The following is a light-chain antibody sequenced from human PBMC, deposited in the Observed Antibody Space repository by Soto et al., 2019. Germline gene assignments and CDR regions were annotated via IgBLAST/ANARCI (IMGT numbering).Light chain of an antibody. CDR3: QQSYSTPS. V-gene: IGKV3D-15*01. CDR1: QSVDND. CDR2: DAS. Sequence: EIVMTQSPATLSVSPGDRATLSCRASQSVDNDLAWYQQKPGQPPRLLIYDASTRATGIPARFSGSQSGTEFTLTISSLLSEDFATYYCQQSYSTPSFGQGTKVEIK. J-gene: IGKJ1*01.